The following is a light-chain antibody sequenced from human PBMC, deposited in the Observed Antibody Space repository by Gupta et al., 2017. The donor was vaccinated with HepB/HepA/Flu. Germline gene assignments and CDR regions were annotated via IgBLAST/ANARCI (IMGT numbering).Light chain of an antibody. CDR2: SRN. Sequence: HSVLTNLRSKSGAPGQPVTISCTASGSNIGAGYDVNWYQQLPGTAPKVVIYSRNNRPTGVPDRFSGSKSGTSASLAITGLQAEDEADYYCQSYDSSLRGWLFGGGTKLTVL. CDR1: GSNIGAGYD. CDR3: QSYDSSLRGWL. V-gene: IGLV1-40*01. J-gene: IGLJ3*02.